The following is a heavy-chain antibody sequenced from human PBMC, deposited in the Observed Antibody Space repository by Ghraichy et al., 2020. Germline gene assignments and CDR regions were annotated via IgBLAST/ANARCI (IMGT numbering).Heavy chain of an antibody. J-gene: IGHJ3*02. V-gene: IGHV3-33*01. CDR1: GFTFSSSG. CDR3: ARGPGLLGAFDS. Sequence: GGSLRLSCAASGFTFSSSGMHWVRQAPGKGLEWVSVIWYDGSNKYYADSVKGRFTISRDNSKNTLYLQMNSLRAEDTAVYYCARGPGLLGAFDSWGQGTLVTVSS. CDR2: IWYDGSNK. D-gene: IGHD2-15*01.